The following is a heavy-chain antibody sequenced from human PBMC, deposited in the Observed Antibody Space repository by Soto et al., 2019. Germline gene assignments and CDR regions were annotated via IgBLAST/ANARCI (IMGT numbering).Heavy chain of an antibody. D-gene: IGHD3-3*01. CDR1: GFTFSIYA. J-gene: IGHJ6*02. Sequence: PGGSLRLSCAASGFTFSIYAMRWVRQAPGKGLEWVSAISGSGGSTYYADSVKGRFTISRDNSKNTLYLQMNSLRAEDTAVYYCAKGSITIFGVVISYGMDVWGQGTTVTVSS. CDR3: AKGSITIFGVVISYGMDV. CDR2: ISGSGGST. V-gene: IGHV3-23*01.